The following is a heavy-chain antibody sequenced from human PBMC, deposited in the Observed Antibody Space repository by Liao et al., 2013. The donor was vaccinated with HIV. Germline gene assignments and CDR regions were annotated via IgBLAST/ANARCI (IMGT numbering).Heavy chain of an antibody. D-gene: IGHD6-13*01. CDR3: AREGSSSWYNYFDY. CDR1: GGSISSYY. V-gene: IGHV4-4*07. Sequence: QVQLQESGPGLVKPSETLSLTCTVSGGSISSYYWSWIRQPAGKGLEWIGRIYTSGSTNYNPSLKSRVTMSVDTSKNQFSLKLSSVTAADTAVYYCAREGSSSWYNYFDYWGQGTLVTVSS. CDR2: IYTSGST. J-gene: IGHJ4*02.